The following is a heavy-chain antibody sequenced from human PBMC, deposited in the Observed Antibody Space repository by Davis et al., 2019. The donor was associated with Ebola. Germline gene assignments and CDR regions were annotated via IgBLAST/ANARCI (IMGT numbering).Heavy chain of an antibody. V-gene: IGHV3-48*03. CDR3: ARGALGVTTRHFDY. Sequence: GGSLRLSCAASGFTFSSYEMNWVRQAPGKGLEWVSYISSSGSTIYYADSVKGRFTISRDNAKNSLYLQMNSLRAEDTAVYYCARGALGVTTRHFDYWGQGTLVTVSS. J-gene: IGHJ4*02. D-gene: IGHD4-17*01. CDR1: GFTFSSYE. CDR2: ISSSGSTI.